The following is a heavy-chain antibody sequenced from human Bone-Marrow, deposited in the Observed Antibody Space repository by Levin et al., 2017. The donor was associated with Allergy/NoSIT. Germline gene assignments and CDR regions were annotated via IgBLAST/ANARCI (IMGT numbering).Heavy chain of an antibody. Sequence: GGSLRLSCAASGFTFSSYGMHWVRQAPGKGLEWVAVISYDGSNKYYADSVKGRFTISRDNSKNTLYLQMNSLRAEDTAVYYCAKDSARYSSSTYVDYWGQGTLVTVSS. V-gene: IGHV3-30*18. CDR1: GFTFSSYG. J-gene: IGHJ4*02. CDR3: AKDSARYSSSTYVDY. CDR2: ISYDGSNK. D-gene: IGHD6-6*01.